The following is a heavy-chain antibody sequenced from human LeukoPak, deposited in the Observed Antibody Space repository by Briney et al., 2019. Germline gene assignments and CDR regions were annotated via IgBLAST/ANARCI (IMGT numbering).Heavy chain of an antibody. V-gene: IGHV4-59*08. CDR3: ARGGRIGARY. D-gene: IGHD2-15*01. Sequence: SETLSLICTVSGGSISSYYWSWIRQPPGKGLEWIGYIYYSGSTNYNPSLKSRVTISVDTSKNQFSLKLSSVTAADTAVYYCARGGRIGARYWGQGTLVTVSS. CDR2: IYYSGST. CDR1: GGSISSYY. J-gene: IGHJ4*02.